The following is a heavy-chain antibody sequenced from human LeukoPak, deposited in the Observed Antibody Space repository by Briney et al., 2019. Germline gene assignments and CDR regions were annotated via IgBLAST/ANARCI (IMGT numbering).Heavy chain of an antibody. CDR3: ARDGATGTTGFDY. J-gene: IGHJ4*02. V-gene: IGHV1-2*02. Sequence: ASVKVSCKASGYTFTGYYMHCVRQAPGQGLEWMGWINPNSGGTNYAQKFQGRVTMTRDTYISTAYMELSRLRSDDTAVYYCARDGATGTTGFDYWGQGTLVTVSS. D-gene: IGHD1-1*01. CDR1: GYTFTGYY. CDR2: INPNSGGT.